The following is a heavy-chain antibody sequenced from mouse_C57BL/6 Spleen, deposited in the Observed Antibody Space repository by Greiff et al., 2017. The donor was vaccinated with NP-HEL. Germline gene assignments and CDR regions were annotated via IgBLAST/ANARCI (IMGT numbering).Heavy chain of an antibody. CDR2: IYPGSGNT. J-gene: IGHJ2*01. V-gene: IGHV1-76*01. CDR3: ARGGVGVYFDY. Sequence: VQLQESGAELVRPGASVKLSCKASGCTFTDYYINWVKQRPGQGLEWIARIYPGSGNTYYNEKFKGKATLTAEKSSSTAYMQLSSLTSEDSAVYFCARGGVGVYFDYWGQGTTLTVSS. CDR1: GCTFTDYY.